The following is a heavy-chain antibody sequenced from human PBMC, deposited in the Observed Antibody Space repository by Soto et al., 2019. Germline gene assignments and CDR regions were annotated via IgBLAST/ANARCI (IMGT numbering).Heavy chain of an antibody. CDR1: GLTVSTNY. J-gene: IGHJ6*02. V-gene: IGHV3-66*01. D-gene: IGHD3-9*01. CDR2: IYYGGTT. CDR3: ASDYDTSRGVWGCYGIDV. Sequence: EVQLVESGGGLVQPGGSLRISCAASGLTVSTNYMSWVRQAPGKGLEWVSIIYYGGTTYYADSVKGRFNIYRDDSENTLYLHMHSLRAEDTGVYYCASDYDTSRGVWGCYGIDVCGQGNTVTVSS.